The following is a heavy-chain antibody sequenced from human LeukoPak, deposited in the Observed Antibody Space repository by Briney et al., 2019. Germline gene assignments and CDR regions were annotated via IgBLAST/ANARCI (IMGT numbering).Heavy chain of an antibody. V-gene: IGHV4-34*01. Sequence: PSETLSLTCAVYGGSFSGYYWSWIRQPPGKGLEWIGEINHSGSTNYNPSLKSRVTISVDTSKNQFSLKLSSVTAADTAVYYCARAWWQLERQRRVVAFDIWGQGTMVTVSS. J-gene: IGHJ3*02. CDR2: INHSGST. CDR3: ARAWWQLERQRRVVAFDI. D-gene: IGHD2-15*01. CDR1: GGSFSGYY.